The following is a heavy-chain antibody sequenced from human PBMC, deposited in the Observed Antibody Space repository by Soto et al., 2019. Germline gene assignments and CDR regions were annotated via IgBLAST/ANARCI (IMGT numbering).Heavy chain of an antibody. CDR1: GYTFTINY. CDR3: TRAPSYGAFDI. D-gene: IGHD4-17*01. J-gene: IGHJ3*02. V-gene: IGHV1-46*03. Sequence: ASVKVSWKASGYTFTINYLHSVRQAPGQGLEWMGIINPSGGSTTYAQKFQGRVTMTRDTSTSTVYMELSSLRSEDTAVYYCTRAPSYGAFDIWGQGTMVTVSS. CDR2: INPSGGST.